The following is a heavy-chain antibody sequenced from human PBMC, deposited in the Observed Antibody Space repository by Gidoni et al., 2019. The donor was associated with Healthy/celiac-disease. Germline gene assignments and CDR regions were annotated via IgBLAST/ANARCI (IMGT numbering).Heavy chain of an antibody. CDR1: GGTFSSYA. J-gene: IGHJ3*02. CDR2: IIPIFGTA. D-gene: IGHD3-3*01. Sequence: QVQLVQSGAEVKKPGSSLKVSCKVSGGTFSSYAISWVRQAPGQGLEWMGGIIPIFGTANYAQKFQGRVTITADKSTSTAYMELSSLRSEDTAVYYCARDTPFYYDVWSGYPTSDAFDIWGQGTMVTVSS. CDR3: ARDTPFYYDVWSGYPTSDAFDI. V-gene: IGHV1-69*06.